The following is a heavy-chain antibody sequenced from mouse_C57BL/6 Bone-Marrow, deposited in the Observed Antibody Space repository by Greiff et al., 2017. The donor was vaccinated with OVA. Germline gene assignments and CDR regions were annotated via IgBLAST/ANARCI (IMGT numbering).Heavy chain of an antibody. CDR2: IYPGDGDT. D-gene: IGHD1-1*01. CDR3: ARSNYGSSHWYFDV. Sequence: QVQLQQSGAELVKPGASVKISCKASGYAFSSYWMNWVKQRPGKGLEWIGQIYPGDGDTNYNGKFKGKATLTADKSSSTAYMQLSSLTSEDSAVYFCARSNYGSSHWYFDVWGTGTTVTVSS. J-gene: IGHJ1*03. V-gene: IGHV1-80*01. CDR1: GYAFSSYW.